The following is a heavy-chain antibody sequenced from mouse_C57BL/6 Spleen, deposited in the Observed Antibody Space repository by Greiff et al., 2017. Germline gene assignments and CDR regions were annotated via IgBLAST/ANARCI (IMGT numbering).Heavy chain of an antibody. CDR2: IDPSDSYT. D-gene: IGHD2-5*01. J-gene: IGHJ4*01. CDR1: GYTFTSYW. Sequence: QVQLQQPGAELVMPGASVKLSCKASGYTFTSYWMHWVKQRPGQGLEWIGEIDPSDSYTNYNQKFKGKSTLTVDKSSSTAYMQLSSLTSEDSAVYYCARGDSKEAMDYWGQGTSVTVAS. V-gene: IGHV1-69*01. CDR3: ARGDSKEAMDY.